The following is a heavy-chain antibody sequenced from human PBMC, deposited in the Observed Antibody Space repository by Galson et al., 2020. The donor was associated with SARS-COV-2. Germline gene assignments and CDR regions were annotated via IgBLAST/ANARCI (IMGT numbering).Heavy chain of an antibody. CDR2: INHRGST. D-gene: IGHD2-15*01. CDR1: GGSFSGYY. V-gene: IGHV4-34*01. Sequence: SETLSLTCAVYGGSFSGYYWSWIRQPPGKGLEWIGEINHRGSTNYNPSLKSRVTISVDMSKNQFSLKLSSVTAADTAVYYCARGSKDIVVVVAAANWFDPWGQGTLVTVSS. CDR3: ARGSKDIVVVVAAANWFDP. J-gene: IGHJ5*02.